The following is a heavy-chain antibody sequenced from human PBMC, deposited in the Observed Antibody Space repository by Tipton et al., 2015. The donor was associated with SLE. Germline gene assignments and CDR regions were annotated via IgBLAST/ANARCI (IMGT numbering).Heavy chain of an antibody. D-gene: IGHD6-13*01. CDR3: AKEIAAAGTNY. Sequence: SLRLSCAASGFTFDDYTMHWVRQAPGKGLEWVSLISWDGGSTYYADSVKGRFTVSRDNSKNSLYLQMNSLRTEDTAVYYCAKEIAAAGTNYWGQGTLVTVSS. CDR1: GFTFDDYT. V-gene: IGHV3-43*01. J-gene: IGHJ4*02. CDR2: ISWDGGST.